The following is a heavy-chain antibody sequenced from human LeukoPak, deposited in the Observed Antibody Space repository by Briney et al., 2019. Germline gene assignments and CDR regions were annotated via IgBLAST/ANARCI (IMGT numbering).Heavy chain of an antibody. CDR2: ISGSGGST. D-gene: IGHD6-13*01. CDR1: GFTFSSYS. V-gene: IGHV3-23*01. Sequence: GGSLRLSCAASGFTFSSYSMNWVRQAPGKGLEWVSAISGSGGSTYYADSVKGRFTISRDNSKNTLYLQMNSLRAEDTAVYYCAKASYSSTWDHTYYFDYWGQGTLVTVSS. J-gene: IGHJ4*02. CDR3: AKASYSSTWDHTYYFDY.